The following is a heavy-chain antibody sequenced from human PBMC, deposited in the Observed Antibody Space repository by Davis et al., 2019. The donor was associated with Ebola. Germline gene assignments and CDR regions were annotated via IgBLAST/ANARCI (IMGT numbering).Heavy chain of an antibody. D-gene: IGHD2-2*01. CDR2: IIPILGIA. J-gene: IGHJ6*02. Sequence: AASVKVSCKASGGTFSSYTISWVRQAPGQGLEWMGRIIPILGIANYAQKFQGRVTITADKSTSTAYMELSSLRSEDTAVYYCARGYLDCISTSCQGYYYGMDVWGQGTTVTVSS. V-gene: IGHV1-69*02. CDR1: GGTFSSYT. CDR3: ARGYLDCISTSCQGYYYGMDV.